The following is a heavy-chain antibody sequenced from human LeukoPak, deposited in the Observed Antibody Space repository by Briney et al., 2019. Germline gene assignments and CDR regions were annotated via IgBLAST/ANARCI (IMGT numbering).Heavy chain of an antibody. D-gene: IGHD3-22*01. V-gene: IGHV4-61*02. CDR1: GGSISSSSYY. J-gene: IGHJ4*02. CDR2: IYTSGST. CDR3: ARVAYDSSGYYYANY. Sequence: SETLSLTCTVSGGSISSSSYYWSWIRQPAGKGLEWIGRIYTSGSTNYNPSLKSRVTISVDTSKNQFSLKLSSVTAADTAVYYCARVAYDSSGYYYANYWGQGTLVTVSS.